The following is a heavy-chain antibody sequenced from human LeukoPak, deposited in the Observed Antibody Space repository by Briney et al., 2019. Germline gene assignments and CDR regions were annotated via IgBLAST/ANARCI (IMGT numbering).Heavy chain of an antibody. CDR3: ARPRDFWSGYYLY. CDR1: GYTFTSYA. V-gene: IGHV1-3*01. CDR2: INAGNGNT. J-gene: IGHJ4*02. Sequence: PVASVTVSCKASGYTFTSYAMHWVRQAPGQRLEWMGWINAGNGNTKYSQKFQGRVTITRDTSASTAYMELSSLRSEDTAVYYCARPRDFWSGYYLYWGQGTLVTVSS. D-gene: IGHD3-3*01.